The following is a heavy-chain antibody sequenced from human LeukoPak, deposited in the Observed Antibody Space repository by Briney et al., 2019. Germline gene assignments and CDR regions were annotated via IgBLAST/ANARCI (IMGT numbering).Heavy chain of an antibody. J-gene: IGHJ4*02. CDR2: ISGSGGST. Sequence: GGPLRLSCPAYGFTFSSYAMSWVRQAPWKGLEWVSAISGSGGSTYYADSVKGRFTISRDNSKNTLYLQMNSLRAEDTAVYYCAKDGVSFDYWGQGTLVTVSS. V-gene: IGHV3-23*01. D-gene: IGHD3-16*01. CDR3: AKDGVSFDY. CDR1: GFTFSSYA.